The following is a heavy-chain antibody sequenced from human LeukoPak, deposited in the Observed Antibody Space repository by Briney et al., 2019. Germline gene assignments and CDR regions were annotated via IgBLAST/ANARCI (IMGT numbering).Heavy chain of an antibody. CDR2: FDPEDGET. D-gene: IGHD2-2*01. CDR1: GYTLTELS. CDR3: ATDLLVPAAMGDY. J-gene: IGHJ4*02. V-gene: IGHV1-24*01. Sequence: ASGKVSCKVSGYTLTELSMHWVRQAPGKGLEWMGGFDPEDGETIYAQKFQGRVTMTEDTSTDTAYMELSSLRSEETAVYYCATDLLVPAAMGDYWGQGTLVTVSS.